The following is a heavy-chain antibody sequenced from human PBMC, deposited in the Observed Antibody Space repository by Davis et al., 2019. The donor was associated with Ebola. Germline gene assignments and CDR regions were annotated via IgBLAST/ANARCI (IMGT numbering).Heavy chain of an antibody. Sequence: MPSETLSLTCSVSGGSVSSGGYYWNWIRQPPGKGLEWIGYIFYSGSTDYSPSLRGRVTISLDTSKNQFSLRLSSVTAADTAVYYCARGSQWLGPDYWGQGTLVTVSS. D-gene: IGHD6-19*01. J-gene: IGHJ4*02. V-gene: IGHV4-61*08. CDR1: GGSVSSGGYY. CDR3: ARGSQWLGPDY. CDR2: IFYSGST.